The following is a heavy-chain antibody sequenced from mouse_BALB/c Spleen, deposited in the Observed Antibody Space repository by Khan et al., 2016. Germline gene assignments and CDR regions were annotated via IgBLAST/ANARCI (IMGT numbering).Heavy chain of an antibody. D-gene: IGHD2-12*01. J-gene: IGHJ4*01. CDR2: INSHSGVP. V-gene: IGHV9-4*02. CDR1: GYTVTTTG. Sequence: QIQLVQSGPELKKPGETVRISCKASGYTVTTTGMQWVQKMPGKGLKWIGWINSHSGVPKYAEVFKGRFAFSLATSARTAYLQISNLKNEDTTTDLCAREGTPRVTEAMDYWGQGTSVTVAS. CDR3: AREGTPRVTEAMDY.